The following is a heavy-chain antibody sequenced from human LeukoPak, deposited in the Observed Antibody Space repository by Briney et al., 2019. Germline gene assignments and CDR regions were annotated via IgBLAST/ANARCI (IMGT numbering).Heavy chain of an antibody. CDR3: ARKGGSHNDAFDI. Sequence: SETLSLTCTVSGGSISSYYWSWIRQPAGKGLEWIGRIYTSGSTNYNPSLKSRVTISVDKSKNQFSLKLSSVTAADTAVYYCARKGGSHNDAFDIWGQGTMVTVSS. CDR2: IYTSGST. CDR1: GGSISSYY. V-gene: IGHV4-4*07. J-gene: IGHJ3*02. D-gene: IGHD1-26*01.